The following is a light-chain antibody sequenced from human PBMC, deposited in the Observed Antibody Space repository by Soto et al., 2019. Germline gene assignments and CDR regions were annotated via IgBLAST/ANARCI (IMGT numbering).Light chain of an antibody. J-gene: IGKJ4*01. V-gene: IGKV1-39*01. CDR3: QQTQSFPLT. Sequence: DIQMTQSPSSLSASVGDRVTITCRASQNINSYLNWYQQKPGQSPRLLFYTASILQTGVPSGFSGSGSGTDFTLTISNLQAEDSATYYCQQTQSFPLTFGGGTKVEIK. CDR1: QNINSY. CDR2: TAS.